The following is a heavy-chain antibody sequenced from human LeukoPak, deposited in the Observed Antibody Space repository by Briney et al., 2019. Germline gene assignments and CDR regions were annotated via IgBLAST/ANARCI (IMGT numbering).Heavy chain of an antibody. CDR2: SSYDANRE. D-gene: IGHD1-26*01. CDR3: VRAGGTFDY. V-gene: IGHV3-30-3*01. Sequence: APRLSCAASGFTFSDYYMIWIRQAPGKGLEWVAASSYDANREYYAESVKGRFTTSRDSSKNTLSLQMNSLRAEDTAVYYCVRAGGTFDYWGQGTLV. J-gene: IGHJ4*02. CDR1: GFTFSDYY.